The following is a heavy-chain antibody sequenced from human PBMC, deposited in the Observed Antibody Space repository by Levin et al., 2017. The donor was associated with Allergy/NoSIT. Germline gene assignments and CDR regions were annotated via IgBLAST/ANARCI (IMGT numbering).Heavy chain of an antibody. V-gene: IGHV3-74*01. CDR3: ARGGCSSTSCLDN. Sequence: PGGSLRLSCAASGFTLSDHYMDWVRQAPGKGLVWVSHINSDGSNTNYADSVKGRFTISRDNAKNTLYLQMNSLRDEDTAVYYCARGGCSSTSCLDNWGQGTLVTVSP. CDR1: GFTLSDHY. CDR2: INSDGSNT. J-gene: IGHJ4*02. D-gene: IGHD2-2*01.